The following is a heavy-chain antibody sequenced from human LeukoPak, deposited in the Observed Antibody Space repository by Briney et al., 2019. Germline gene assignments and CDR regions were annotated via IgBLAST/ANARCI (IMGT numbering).Heavy chain of an antibody. Sequence: SETLSLTCTVSGYSISSGSYWGWIRQPPGKGLEWIGSIHHSGSIYNNPSLKSRVTISVDTSKNQFSLKLSSVTAADTAVYYCARHRGITMVRGFNYYYYMDVWGKGTTVTISS. CDR2: IHHSGSI. D-gene: IGHD3-10*01. V-gene: IGHV4-38-2*02. CDR3: ARHRGITMVRGFNYYYYMDV. CDR1: GYSISSGSY. J-gene: IGHJ6*03.